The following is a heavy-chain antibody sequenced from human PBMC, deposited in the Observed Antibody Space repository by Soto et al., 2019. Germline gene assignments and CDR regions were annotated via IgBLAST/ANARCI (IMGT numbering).Heavy chain of an antibody. D-gene: IGHD5-12*01. CDR1: GGSISSSSYY. CDR3: AITPRRHGYNYHYYYGMDV. Sequence: SETLSLTCTVSGGSISSSSYYWGWIRQPPGKGLEWIGSIYYSGSTYYNPSLKSRVTISVDTSKNQFSLKLSSVTAADTAVYYCAITPRRHGYNYHYYYGMDVWGQGTTVTVSS. CDR2: IYYSGST. V-gene: IGHV4-39*01. J-gene: IGHJ6*02.